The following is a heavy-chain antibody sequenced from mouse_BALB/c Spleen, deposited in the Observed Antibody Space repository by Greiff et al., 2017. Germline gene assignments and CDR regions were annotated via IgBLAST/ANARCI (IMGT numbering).Heavy chain of an antibody. V-gene: IGHV1-80*01. CDR1: GYAFSSYW. CDR3: ARSDGSSLDY. CDR2: IYPGDGDT. D-gene: IGHD1-1*01. Sequence: VQLQQSGAELVRPGSSVKISCKASGYAFSSYWMNWVKQRPGQGLEWIGQIYPGDGDTNYNGKFKGKATLTADKSSSTAYMQLSSLTSEDSAVYFNARSDGSSLDYWGQGTTLTVSS. J-gene: IGHJ2*01.